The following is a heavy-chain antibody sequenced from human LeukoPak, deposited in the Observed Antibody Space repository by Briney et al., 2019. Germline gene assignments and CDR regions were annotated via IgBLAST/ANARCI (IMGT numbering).Heavy chain of an antibody. CDR1: GGTFSSYA. V-gene: IGHV1-69*04. CDR3: ARDLMTTVTTAY. Sequence: SVKVSCKASGGTFSSYAISWVRQAPGQGLEWMGRIIPILGIANYAQKFQGRVTTTADKSTSTAYMELSSLRSEDTAVYYCARDLMTTVTTAYWGQGTLVTVSS. CDR2: IIPILGIA. J-gene: IGHJ4*02. D-gene: IGHD4-17*01.